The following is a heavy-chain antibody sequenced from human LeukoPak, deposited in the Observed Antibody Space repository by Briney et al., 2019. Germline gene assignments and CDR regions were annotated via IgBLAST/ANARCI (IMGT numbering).Heavy chain of an antibody. CDR1: GYTFAGYR. CDR2: INPNSGGT. V-gene: IGHV1-2*02. D-gene: IGHD2-2*01. CDR3: AKDVGEFCSSTNCYASDY. Sequence: ASVKVSCKASGYTFAGYRTHWVRQAPRQGLEWMGWINPNSGGTNYAQRFQGRVTMTRDTSISTAYMELSRLRSDDTAVYYCAKDVGEFCSSTNCYASDYWGQGTLVTVSS. J-gene: IGHJ4*02.